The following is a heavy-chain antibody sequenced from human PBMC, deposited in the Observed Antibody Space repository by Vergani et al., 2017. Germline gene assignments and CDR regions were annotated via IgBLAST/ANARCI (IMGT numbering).Heavy chain of an antibody. CDR3: VRTEYCTGIACNTRFDS. CDR2: IDEYENRA. D-gene: IGHD2-8*02. J-gene: IGHJ5*01. V-gene: IGHV3-74*03. CDR1: GFSFNTYW. Sequence: EVQLVESGGGSVQSGGSLRLSCVASGFSFNTYWMHCVRQVPRKGLMWVARIDEYENRATYGDFETGRFTISRDNAKNTVFLQMNNLRADDAGVYYCVRTEYCTGIACNTRFDSWGQGALVTVSS.